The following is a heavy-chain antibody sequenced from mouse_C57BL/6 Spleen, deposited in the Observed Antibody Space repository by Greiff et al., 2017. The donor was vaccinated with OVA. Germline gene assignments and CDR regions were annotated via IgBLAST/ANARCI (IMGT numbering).Heavy chain of an antibody. CDR3: ARTDLRQGYYYAMDY. CDR1: GYTFTSYW. V-gene: IGHV1-50*01. CDR2: IDPSDSYT. J-gene: IGHJ4*01. Sequence: VQLKQPGAELVKPGASVKLSCKASGYTFTSYWMQWVKQRPGQGLEWIGEIDPSDSYTNYNQKFKGKATLTVDTSSSTAYMQLSSLTSEDSAVYYCARTDLRQGYYYAMDYWGQGTSVTVSS. D-gene: IGHD2-12*01.